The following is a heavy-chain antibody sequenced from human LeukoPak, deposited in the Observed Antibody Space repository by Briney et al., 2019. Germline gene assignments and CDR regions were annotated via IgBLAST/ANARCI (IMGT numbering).Heavy chain of an antibody. Sequence: GESLKISCKGSGYSFTNNWIGWVRQMPGKGLEWMGIIYPGDSDSRCSPSFQGQVTISADKSISTAYLQWSSLKASDTAIYYCARQGGQWLGYYFDYWGQGTLVTVSS. D-gene: IGHD6-19*01. CDR2: IYPGDSDS. V-gene: IGHV5-51*01. J-gene: IGHJ4*02. CDR3: ARQGGQWLGYYFDY. CDR1: GYSFTNNW.